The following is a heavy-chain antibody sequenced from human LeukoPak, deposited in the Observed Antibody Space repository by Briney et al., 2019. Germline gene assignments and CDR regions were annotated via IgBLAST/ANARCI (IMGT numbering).Heavy chain of an antibody. CDR3: ARADSSDDAFDI. Sequence: SETLSLTCTVSGDSISSSNYYWVWIRQPPGKGLELIGSIYYSGSTYYNPSLKSRVTISVDTSKNQFSLKLSSVTAADTAVYYCARADSSDDAFDIWGQGTMVTVSS. CDR2: IYYSGST. J-gene: IGHJ3*02. CDR1: GDSISSSNYY. D-gene: IGHD6-25*01. V-gene: IGHV4-39*02.